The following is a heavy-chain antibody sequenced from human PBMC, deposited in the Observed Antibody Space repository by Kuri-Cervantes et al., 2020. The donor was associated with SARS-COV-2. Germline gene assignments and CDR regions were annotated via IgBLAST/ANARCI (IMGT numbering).Heavy chain of an antibody. J-gene: IGHJ6*02. Sequence: LSLTCAASGFTFSSYSMNWVRQAPGKGLEWVSSISSSSSYIYYADSVKGRFTISRDNAKNSLYLQMNSLRAEDTAVYYCARDPPSPYCSGGSCRTDVWGQGTTGHRLL. V-gene: IGHV3-21*01. CDR2: ISSSSSYI. CDR1: GFTFSSYS. D-gene: IGHD2-15*01. CDR3: ARDPPSPYCSGGSCRTDV.